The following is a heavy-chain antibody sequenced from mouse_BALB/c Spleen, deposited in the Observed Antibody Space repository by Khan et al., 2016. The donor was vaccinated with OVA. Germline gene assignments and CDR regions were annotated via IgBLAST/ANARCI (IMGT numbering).Heavy chain of an antibody. CDR1: GYTFTSYW. CDR3: ARREKYGYDPSWFAY. Sequence: QVQLQQPGAELVRPGASVKLYCKASGYTFTSYWMNWVKQRPGHGLEWIGRIDPSDSETHYNQMFKDKATLTVDKSSSTAYMQLSSLTSEDSAVYYCARREKYGYDPSWFAYWGQGTLVTVSA. CDR2: IDPSDSET. J-gene: IGHJ3*01. V-gene: IGHV1-61*01. D-gene: IGHD2-2*01.